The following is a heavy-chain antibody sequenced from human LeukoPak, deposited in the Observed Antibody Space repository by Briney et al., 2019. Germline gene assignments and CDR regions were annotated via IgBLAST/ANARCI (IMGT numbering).Heavy chain of an antibody. V-gene: IGHV1-46*01. CDR2: INPSGGST. D-gene: IGHD1-1*01. J-gene: IGHJ6*03. CDR3: ARDLHDGYYYMDD. CDR1: GYTFTSYY. Sequence: ASVKVSCKASGYTFTSYYMHWVRQAPGQGLEWMGIINPSGGSTSYAQKFQGRVTMTRDMSTSTVYMELSSLRAEDTAVYYCARDLHDGYYYMDDWGKGTTVTVSS.